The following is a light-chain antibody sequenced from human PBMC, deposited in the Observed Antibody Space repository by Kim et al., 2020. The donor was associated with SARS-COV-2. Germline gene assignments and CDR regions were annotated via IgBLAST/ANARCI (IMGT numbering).Light chain of an antibody. Sequence: EIVMTQSPATLSVSPGEGATLSCRASQSIDTDVAWYQQKPGQAPKVLIYGASSRATGIPARFSGTGSGSDFSLTISSLQSEDFAVYYCQQYRNWPRTFGQGTKVDIK. J-gene: IGKJ1*01. CDR3: QQYRNWPRT. CDR2: GAS. CDR1: QSIDTD. V-gene: IGKV3D-15*01.